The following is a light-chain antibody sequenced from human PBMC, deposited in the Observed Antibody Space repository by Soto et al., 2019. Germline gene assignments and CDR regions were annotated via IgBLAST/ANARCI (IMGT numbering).Light chain of an antibody. CDR2: QVS. J-gene: IGLJ1*01. Sequence: QSVLTQPASVSGSPGQSITISCTGTSSDVGGYYYVSWYQHHPGKAPKLMIYQVSNRPPGVSNRFSGSKSGNTASLTISGLQAEDEADYFCKSYAGSNTYVFGSGTKVTVL. V-gene: IGLV2-14*01. CDR1: SSDVGGYYY. CDR3: KSYAGSNTYV.